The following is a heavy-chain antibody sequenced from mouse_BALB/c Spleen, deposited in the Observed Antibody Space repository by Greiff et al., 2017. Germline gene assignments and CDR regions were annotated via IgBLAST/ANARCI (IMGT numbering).Heavy chain of an antibody. CDR3: ARSLNGYDAY. Sequence: VQLQQSGAELVRPGTSVKVSCKASGYAFTNYLIEWVKQRPGQGLEWIGVINPGSGGTNYNEKVKGKATLTADKSSSTAYMQVSSLTSDDSAVYFCARSLNGYDAYWGQGTLVTVSA. CDR1: GYAFTNYL. J-gene: IGHJ3*01. D-gene: IGHD2-2*01. CDR2: INPGSGGT. V-gene: IGHV1-54*01.